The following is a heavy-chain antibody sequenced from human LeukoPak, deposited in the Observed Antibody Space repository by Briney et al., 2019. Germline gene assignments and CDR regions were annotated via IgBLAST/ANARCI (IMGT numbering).Heavy chain of an antibody. D-gene: IGHD4-23*01. Sequence: SETLSLTCTVSGGSISSYYWSWIRQPPGKGLEWIGYIYYSGSTNYNPSLKSRVTISVDTSKNQFSLKLSSVTAADTAVYYCAKVSGGNSDWLDPWGQGTLVTVSS. CDR2: IYYSGST. CDR1: GGSISSYY. J-gene: IGHJ5*02. CDR3: AKVSGGNSDWLDP. V-gene: IGHV4-59*01.